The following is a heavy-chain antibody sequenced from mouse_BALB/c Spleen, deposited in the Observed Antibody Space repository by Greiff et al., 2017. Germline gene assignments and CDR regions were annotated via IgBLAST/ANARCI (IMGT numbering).Heavy chain of an antibody. D-gene: IGHD1-1*01. J-gene: IGHJ3*01. CDR1: GFNIKDYY. CDR3: NLLITTVVARGAWFAY. CDR2: IDPENGDT. V-gene: IGHV14-4*02. Sequence: EVQLQQSGAELVRSGASVKLSCTASGFNIKDYYMHWVKQRPEQGLEWIGWIDPENGDTEYAPKFQGKATMTADTSSNTAYLQLSSLTSEDTAVYYCNLLITTVVARGAWFAYWGQGTLVTVSA.